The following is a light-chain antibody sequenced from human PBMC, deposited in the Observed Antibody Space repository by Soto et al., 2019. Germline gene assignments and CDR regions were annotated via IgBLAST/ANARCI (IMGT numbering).Light chain of an antibody. CDR3: QQLNTYPVT. CDR1: QGISRY. J-gene: IGKJ4*01. V-gene: IGKV1-9*01. CDR2: AAS. Sequence: IPLTQSPSSLSASVGDSVTITCRASQGISRYLSWYQQKSGRAPKLLISAASTLQSGVPARFSGSGSGTDFTLSITNLQPEDFATYYCQQLNTYPVTFGGGTKVEIK.